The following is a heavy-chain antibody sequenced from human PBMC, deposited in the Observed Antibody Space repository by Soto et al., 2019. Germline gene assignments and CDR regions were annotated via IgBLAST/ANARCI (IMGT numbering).Heavy chain of an antibody. CDR1: GYTFTSYD. CDR3: ARGRYYYDSSGYLDAFDI. J-gene: IGHJ3*02. Sequence: ASVKGSCKASGYTFTSYDINWGRQATGQGLEWMGWMNPNSGNTGYAQKFQGRVTMTRNTSISTAYMELSSLRSEDTAVYYCARGRYYYDSSGYLDAFDIWGQGTMVTVSS. CDR2: MNPNSGNT. D-gene: IGHD3-22*01. V-gene: IGHV1-8*01.